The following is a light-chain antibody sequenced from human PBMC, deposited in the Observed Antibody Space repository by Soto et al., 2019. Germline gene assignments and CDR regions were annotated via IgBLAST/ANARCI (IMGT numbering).Light chain of an antibody. CDR2: DVN. V-gene: IGLV2-14*01. CDR3: SSYTSIITVV. CDR1: SSDVGGYNY. J-gene: IGLJ2*01. Sequence: QSVLTQPASVSGSPGQSITISCTGTSSDVGGYNYVSWYQHHPGKAPKLLIYDVNNWPSGVSDRFSGSKSGNTASLTISGLQTEDEADYYCSSYTSIITVVFGGGTKLTVL.